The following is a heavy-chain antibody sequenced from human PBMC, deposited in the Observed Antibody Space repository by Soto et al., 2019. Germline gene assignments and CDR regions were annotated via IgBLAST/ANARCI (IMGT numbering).Heavy chain of an antibody. V-gene: IGHV3-64D*06. D-gene: IGHD2-2*01. J-gene: IGHJ5*02. CDR1: GFTFSSYA. Sequence: PWGSLRLSCSASGFTFSSYAMHWVRQAPGKGLEYVSAISSNGGSTYYADSVKGRFTISRDNSKNTLYLQMSSLRAEDTAVYYCVKAGYCSSTSCYHSDWFDPWGQGTLVTVSS. CDR2: ISSNGGST. CDR3: VKAGYCSSTSCYHSDWFDP.